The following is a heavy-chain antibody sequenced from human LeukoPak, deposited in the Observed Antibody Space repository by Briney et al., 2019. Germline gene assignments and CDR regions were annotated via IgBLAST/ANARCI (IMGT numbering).Heavy chain of an antibody. J-gene: IGHJ4*02. D-gene: IGHD3-10*01. CDR1: GFTFSSYG. Sequence: GGSLRLTCAASGFTFSSYGMHWVRQAPGKGLEWVAVISYDGSNKYYADSVKGRFTISRDNSKNTLYLQMNSLRAEDTAVYYCARDMEGYFDYWGQGTLVTVSS. CDR3: ARDMEGYFDY. CDR2: ISYDGSNK. V-gene: IGHV3-30*03.